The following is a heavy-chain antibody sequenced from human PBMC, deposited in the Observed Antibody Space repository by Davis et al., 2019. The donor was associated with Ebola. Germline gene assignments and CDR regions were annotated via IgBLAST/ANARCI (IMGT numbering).Heavy chain of an antibody. CDR1: GFTFRTYD. J-gene: IGHJ4*02. CDR2: IGTAGDT. V-gene: IGHV3-13*01. CDR3: ARAQFGDVVLDY. D-gene: IGHD4-17*01. Sequence: PGGSLRLSCAASGFTFRTYDMHWVRQTTGKGLEWVSVIGTAGDTYYRGSVKGRFTIPRENARNSLYLQMNSLTAGDTAVYYCARAQFGDVVLDYWGQGTLVTVSS.